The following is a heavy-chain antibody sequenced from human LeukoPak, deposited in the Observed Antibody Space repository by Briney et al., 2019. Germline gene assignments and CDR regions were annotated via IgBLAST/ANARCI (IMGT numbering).Heavy chain of an antibody. CDR3: ARASIAVAGLDY. V-gene: IGHV4-34*01. D-gene: IGHD6-19*01. CDR1: GGSFSGYY. CDR2: INHSGST. J-gene: IGHJ4*02. Sequence: PSETLSLTSAVYGGSFSGYYWSWIRQPPGKGLEWIGEINHSGSTNYNPSLKSRVTISVDTSKNQFSLKLSSVTAADTAVYYCARASIAVAGLDYWGQGTLVTVSS.